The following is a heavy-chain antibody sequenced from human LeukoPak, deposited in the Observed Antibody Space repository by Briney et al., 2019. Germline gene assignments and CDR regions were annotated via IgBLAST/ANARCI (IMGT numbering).Heavy chain of an antibody. Sequence: GGSLRLSCAASGFTFSSYSMNWVRQAPGKGLEWVSYISSSSTIYYADSVKGRFTISRDNAKNSLYLQMNSLRAEDTAVYYCARDHYCSSTSCYAYYYGMDVWGQGTTVTVSS. CDR2: ISSSSTI. CDR1: GFTFSSYS. D-gene: IGHD2-2*01. J-gene: IGHJ6*02. V-gene: IGHV3-48*01. CDR3: ARDHYCSSTSCYAYYYGMDV.